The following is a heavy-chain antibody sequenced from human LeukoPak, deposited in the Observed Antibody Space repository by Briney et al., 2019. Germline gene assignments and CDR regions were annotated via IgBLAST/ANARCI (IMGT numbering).Heavy chain of an antibody. Sequence: GGSLRLSCAASGFTFSSYSMNWVRQAPGKGLEWVSSISSSSSYIYYADSVKGRFTISRDSAKNSLYLQMNSLRAEDTAVYYCARIIAAAGLDYWGQGTLVTVSS. J-gene: IGHJ4*02. V-gene: IGHV3-21*01. CDR2: ISSSSSYI. CDR3: ARIIAAAGLDY. D-gene: IGHD6-13*01. CDR1: GFTFSSYS.